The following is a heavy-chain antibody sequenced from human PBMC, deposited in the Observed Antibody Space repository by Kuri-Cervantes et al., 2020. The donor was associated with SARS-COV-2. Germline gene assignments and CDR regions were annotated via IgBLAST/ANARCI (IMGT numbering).Heavy chain of an antibody. V-gene: IGHV3-9*03. CDR1: RFSFSSYA. Sequence: GGSLRLSCAASRFSFSSYAMHWARQAPGKGLEWVSGISWNSGSIGYADSVKGRFTISRDNAKNSLYLQMNSLRAEDMALYYCAKARKGDLRPTVFDYWGQGTLVTVSS. J-gene: IGHJ4*02. CDR3: AKARKGDLRPTVFDY. D-gene: IGHD3-3*01. CDR2: ISWNSGSI.